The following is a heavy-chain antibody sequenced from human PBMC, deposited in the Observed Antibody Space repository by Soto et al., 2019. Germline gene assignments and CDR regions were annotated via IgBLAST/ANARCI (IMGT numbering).Heavy chain of an antibody. V-gene: IGHV5-51*01. CDR2: IYPGDSDT. J-gene: IGHJ6*02. Sequence: PGESLKISCHGSGYSFASDWVGWVGQMPWKDLEWMGIIYPGDSDTRYSPSFQGQVTISADKSLRTAYLQWTSLKASDTALYYCARTRSFTLGFYYDGMDVWGQGTTVTVSS. CDR3: ARTRSFTLGFYYDGMDV. CDR1: GYSFASDW. D-gene: IGHD6-6*01.